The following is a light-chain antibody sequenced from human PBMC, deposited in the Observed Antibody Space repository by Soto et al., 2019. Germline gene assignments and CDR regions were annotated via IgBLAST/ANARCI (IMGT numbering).Light chain of an antibody. CDR3: CSYAGSSTPYA. CDR1: SSDVGSYNL. J-gene: IGLJ1*01. Sequence: QSVLTQPASVSGSPGQSITISCTGTSSDVGSYNLVSWYRQHPGKAPKLMIYEGSKRPSGVPNRFSGSKSGNTASLTISGLQAEDEADYYCCSYAGSSTPYAFGTGTKVTVL. V-gene: IGLV2-23*01. CDR2: EGS.